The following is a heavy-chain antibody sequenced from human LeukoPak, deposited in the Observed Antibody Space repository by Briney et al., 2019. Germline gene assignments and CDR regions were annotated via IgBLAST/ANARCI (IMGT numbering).Heavy chain of an antibody. D-gene: IGHD3-3*01. J-gene: IGHJ4*02. CDR2: IYTSGST. CDR1: GGSISSYY. V-gene: IGHV4-4*07. Sequence: PSETLSLTCTVSGGSISSYYWSWIRQPAGKGLEWIGRIYTSGSTSYNPSLKSRVTMSVDTSKNQFSLKLSSVTAADTAVYYCARDEYYDFWSGQKGGFDYWGQGTLVTVSS. CDR3: ARDEYYDFWSGQKGGFDY.